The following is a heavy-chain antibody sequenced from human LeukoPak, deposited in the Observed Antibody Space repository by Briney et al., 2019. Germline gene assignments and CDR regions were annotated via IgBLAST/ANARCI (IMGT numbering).Heavy chain of an antibody. CDR3: ARAPMSRVVVPAAISRPYYYYGMDV. D-gene: IGHD2-2*01. CDR1: GGSFSGYY. CDR2: INHSGST. V-gene: IGHV4-34*01. Sequence: PSETLSLTCAVYGGSFSGYYWSWIRQPPGKGLEWIGEINHSGSTNYNPSLKSRVTISVDTSKNQFSLKLSSVTAADTAVYHCARAPMSRVVVPAAISRPYYYYGMDVWGKGTTVTVSS. J-gene: IGHJ6*04.